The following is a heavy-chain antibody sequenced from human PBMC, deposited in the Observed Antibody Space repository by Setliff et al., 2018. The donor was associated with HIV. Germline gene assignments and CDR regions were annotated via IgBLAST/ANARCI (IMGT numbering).Heavy chain of an antibody. CDR2: IHHSGSV. J-gene: IGHJ4*02. V-gene: IGHV4-38-2*02. CDR3: ARVDWGYSGNWSIDY. CDR1: GYSISSGYY. D-gene: IGHD6-13*01. Sequence: PSETLSLTCPVSGYSISSGYYWGWIRQPPGKGLEWIGNIHHSGSVYYNLSLKRRVTISVDTSKNQFSLKLTSATAADTAVYYCARVDWGYSGNWSIDYWGQGMLVT.